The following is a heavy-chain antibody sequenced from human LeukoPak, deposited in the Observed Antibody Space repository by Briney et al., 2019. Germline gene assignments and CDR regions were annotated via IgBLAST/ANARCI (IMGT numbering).Heavy chain of an antibody. CDR1: GGTFNSYG. J-gene: IGHJ6*03. D-gene: IGHD5-12*01. V-gene: IGHV1-69*10. CDR3: GRGARPPHYYYYMDV. CDR2: IIPILGTA. Sequence: SVKVSCKASGGTFNSYGIIWVRQAPGQGLEWMGGIIPILGTANYAQKFQGRVTITADKSTSTAYMELSSLRSEDTAVYYCGRGARPPHYYYYMDVWGKGTAVTVSS.